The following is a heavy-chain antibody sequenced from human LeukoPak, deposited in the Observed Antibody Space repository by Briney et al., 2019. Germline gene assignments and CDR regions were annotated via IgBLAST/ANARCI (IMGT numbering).Heavy chain of an antibody. Sequence: GGSLRLSCAASGFTFDGYALHWVRQVPGRGLEWDSGISWNSGSIGYADSVKGRFTISRDNAKNSLYLQMNSLRTEDTALYYCAKDKGVTGTYYMDVWGKGTTVTVSS. CDR1: GFTFDGYA. CDR2: ISWNSGSI. CDR3: AKDKGVTGTYYMDV. V-gene: IGHV3-9*01. D-gene: IGHD6-19*01. J-gene: IGHJ6*03.